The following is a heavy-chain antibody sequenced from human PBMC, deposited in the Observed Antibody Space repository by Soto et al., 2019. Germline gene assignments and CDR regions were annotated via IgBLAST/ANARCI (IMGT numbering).Heavy chain of an antibody. CDR3: ARDRCSGGSCSAGYYYGMDV. CDR2: IYYSGST. Sequence: QVQLQESGPGLVKPSQTLSLTCTVSGGSISSGGYYWSWLRQHPGKGLEWIGYIYYSGSTYYNPSLQSRVTLSVDTSKHQLPLKLSSVTAADTAVYYCARDRCSGGSCSAGYYYGMDVWGQGTTVTVSS. CDR1: GGSISSGGYY. D-gene: IGHD2-15*01. V-gene: IGHV4-31*03. J-gene: IGHJ6*02.